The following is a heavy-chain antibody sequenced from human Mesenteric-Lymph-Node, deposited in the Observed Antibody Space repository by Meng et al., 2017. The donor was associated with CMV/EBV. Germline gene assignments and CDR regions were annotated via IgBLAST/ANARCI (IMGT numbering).Heavy chain of an antibody. CDR1: GGSISSRTYY. CDR3: ARDHLAGYSSGRTSFDD. CDR2: LYYKGSS. V-gene: IGHV4-39*07. Sequence: SETLSLTCSVSGGSISSRTYYWGWLRPPPGKGLEWIGSLYYKGSSYYNPSFKSRVTISEDTSKNQFSLKLTSVTAADTAVYFCARDHLAGYSSGRTSFDDWGQGAVVTVSS. D-gene: IGHD6-19*01. J-gene: IGHJ4*02.